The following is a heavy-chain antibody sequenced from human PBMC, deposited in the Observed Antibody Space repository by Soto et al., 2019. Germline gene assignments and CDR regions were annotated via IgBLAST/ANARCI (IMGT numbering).Heavy chain of an antibody. CDR1: GVTFVDYT. Sequence: PGRFLRLSCAASGVTFVDYTMHWVRQAPGKGLEWVSLISWDGGSTYYADSVKGRFTISRDNSKNSLYLQMNSLRTEDTALYYCAKDLGYRYSYGTDYYYGMDVWGQGTTVTVSS. D-gene: IGHD5-18*01. V-gene: IGHV3-43*01. CDR2: ISWDGGST. J-gene: IGHJ6*02. CDR3: AKDLGYRYSYGTDYYYGMDV.